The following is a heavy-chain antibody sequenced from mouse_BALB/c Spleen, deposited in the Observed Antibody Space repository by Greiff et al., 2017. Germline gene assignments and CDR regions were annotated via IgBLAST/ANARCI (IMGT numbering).Heavy chain of an antibody. V-gene: IGHV6-6*01. J-gene: IGHJ3*01. Sequence: EVLLVESGGGLVQPGGSMKLSCAASGFTFSDAWMDWVRQSPEKGLEWVVEIRSKANNHATYYAESVKGRFSITRDDSTSSVYLQMNSIRAKDTGIYYFTSRDVRRNRFAYWGQGTLVTVSA. CDR1: GFTFSDAW. CDR2: IRSKANNHAT. D-gene: IGHD2-14*01. CDR3: TSRDVRRNRFAY.